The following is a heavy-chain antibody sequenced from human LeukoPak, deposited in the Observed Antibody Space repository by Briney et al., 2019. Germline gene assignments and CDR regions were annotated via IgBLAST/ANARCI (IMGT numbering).Heavy chain of an antibody. CDR3: ARVDYYGSGSYYCPDY. CDR2: ISYDGRNK. V-gene: IGHV3-30*03. D-gene: IGHD3-10*01. J-gene: IGHJ4*02. CDR1: GFTFSSYG. Sequence: PGRSLRLSCAASGFTFSSYGMHWVRQAPGKGLEWVAIISYDGRNKYYADSVKGRFSISRDNSKNTLYLQMNSLRAEDTAVYYCARVDYYGSGSYYCPDYWGQGTLVTVSS.